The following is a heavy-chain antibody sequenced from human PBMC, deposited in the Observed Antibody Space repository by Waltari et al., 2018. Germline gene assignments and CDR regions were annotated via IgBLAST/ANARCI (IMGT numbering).Heavy chain of an antibody. CDR2: ISASSAAI. J-gene: IGHJ4*02. CDR3: ATEPAPGAGINY. D-gene: IGHD6-19*01. V-gene: IGHV3-48*01. CDR1: GFTFGVHS. Sequence: EVQLVESGGGLVQPGGSLRLSCAGSGFTFGVHSMHWIRQAPGKGLEWVSYISASSAAIYYADSVNGRFTISRDNAKNLLFLQMSNLGAEDMAVYYCATEPAPGAGINYWGQGILVTVSS.